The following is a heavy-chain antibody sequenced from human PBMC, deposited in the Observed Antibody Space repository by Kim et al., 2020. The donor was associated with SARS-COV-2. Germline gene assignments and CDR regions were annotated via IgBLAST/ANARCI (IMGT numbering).Heavy chain of an antibody. V-gene: IGHV3-33*05. CDR2: ISYDGSNK. D-gene: IGHD2-21*02. CDR1: GFTFSSYG. Sequence: GGSLRLSCAASGFTFSSYGMHWVRQAPGKGLEWVAVISYDGSNKYYADSVKGRFTISRDNSKNMLYLQMNSLRAEDTAVYYCASGVVVTAMDYWGQGTLV. J-gene: IGHJ4*02. CDR3: ASGVVVTAMDY.